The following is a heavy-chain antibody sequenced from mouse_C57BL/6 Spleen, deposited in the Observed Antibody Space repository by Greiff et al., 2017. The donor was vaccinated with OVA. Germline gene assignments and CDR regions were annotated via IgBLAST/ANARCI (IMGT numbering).Heavy chain of an antibody. CDR1: GFTFSDYY. D-gene: IGHD1-1*01. V-gene: IGHV5-16*01. Sequence: EVQRVESEGGLVQPGSSMKLSCTASGFTFSDYYMAWVRQVPEKGLEWVANINYDGSSTYYLDSLKSRFIISRDNAKNILYLQMSSLKSEDTATYYCARDHYYGSQGYFDYWGQGTTLTVSS. J-gene: IGHJ2*01. CDR2: INYDGSST. CDR3: ARDHYYGSQGYFDY.